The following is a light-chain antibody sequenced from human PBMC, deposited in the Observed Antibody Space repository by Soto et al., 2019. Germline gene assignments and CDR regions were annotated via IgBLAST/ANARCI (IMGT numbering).Light chain of an antibody. CDR2: DVS. V-gene: IGLV2-14*03. Sequence: QSALTQPASVSGSPGQSITISCTGPSSDFGDYNFVSWYQQHPGKVPKVIIYDVSNRPSGVSNRFSGSKSGNTASLTISGLQAEDEADYYCSSYVSSTTSYVFGTGTKVTVL. J-gene: IGLJ1*01. CDR1: SSDFGDYNF. CDR3: SSYVSSTTSYV.